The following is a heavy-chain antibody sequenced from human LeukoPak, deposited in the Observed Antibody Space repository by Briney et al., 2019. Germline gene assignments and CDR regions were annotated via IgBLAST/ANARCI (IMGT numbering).Heavy chain of an antibody. D-gene: IGHD2-15*01. V-gene: IGHV4-4*09. CDR3: AGRGHRYSRD. CDR1: RDSVSSGY. Sequence: SETLSLRCNVCRDSVSSGYWSWIRQSPGKGLEWIGFIQDSGITDYNPSLKSRLLISVDTSKNLFSLTLRSVTAADTAVYYCAGRGHRYSRDWGQGILVTVSS. J-gene: IGHJ1*01. CDR2: IQDSGIT.